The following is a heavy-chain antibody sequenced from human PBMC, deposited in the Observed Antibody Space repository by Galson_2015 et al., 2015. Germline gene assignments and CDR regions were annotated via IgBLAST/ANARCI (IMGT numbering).Heavy chain of an antibody. CDR1: GFTYSSYA. V-gene: IGHV3-30*01. J-gene: IGHJ4*02. Sequence: SLRLSCAASGFTYSSYAMHWVRQAPGKGLEWVAVISYDGSNKYYADSVKGRFTISRDNSKNTLYLQMNSLRAEDTAVYYCAREGYCSGGSCYGPYYFDYWGQGTLVTVSS. CDR2: ISYDGSNK. D-gene: IGHD2-15*01. CDR3: AREGYCSGGSCYGPYYFDY.